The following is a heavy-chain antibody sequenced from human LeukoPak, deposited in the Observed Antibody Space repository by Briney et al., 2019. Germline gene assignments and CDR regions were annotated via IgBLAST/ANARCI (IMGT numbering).Heavy chain of an antibody. J-gene: IGHJ3*02. CDR2: IYPGDSDT. Sequence: GESLKISCKGSGYSFTSYWIGWVRQMPGKGLEWMGIIYPGDSDTSYSPSFQGQVTISADKSISTAYLQWSSLKASDTAMYYCAGAIAVADYAFDIWGQGTMVTVSS. CDR3: AGAIAVADYAFDI. CDR1: GYSFTSYW. D-gene: IGHD6-19*01. V-gene: IGHV5-51*01.